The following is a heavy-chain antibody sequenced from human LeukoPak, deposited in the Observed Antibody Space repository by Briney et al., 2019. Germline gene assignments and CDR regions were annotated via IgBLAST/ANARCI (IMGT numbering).Heavy chain of an antibody. J-gene: IGHJ3*02. CDR3: ARFSGRFQTIDI. CDR2: MNPNSGNT. D-gene: IGHD1-26*01. V-gene: IGHV1-8*03. CDR1: GYTFTSYD. Sequence: ASVKVSCKASGYTFTSYDINWVRQATGQGLEWMGWMNPNSGNTGYAQKFQGRVTITRNTSISTAYMELSSLRSEDTAVYYCARFSGRFQTIDIWGQGTMVTVSS.